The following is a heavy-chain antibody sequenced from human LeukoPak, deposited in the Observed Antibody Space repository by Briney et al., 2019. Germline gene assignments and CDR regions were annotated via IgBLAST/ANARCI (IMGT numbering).Heavy chain of an antibody. CDR2: IDWDDDK. Sequence: SGPALAKPTQTLTLTCTFSGFSLSTSGMRVSWIRQPPGKALEWLARIDWDDDKFYSTSLKTRLTISKDPSKNQVVLTMTNMDPVDTATYYCARIGTSSYHYYFYYWGQGNLVTVSS. CDR3: ARIGTSSYHYYFYY. J-gene: IGHJ4*02. V-gene: IGHV2-70*04. D-gene: IGHD3-22*01. CDR1: GFSLSTSGMR.